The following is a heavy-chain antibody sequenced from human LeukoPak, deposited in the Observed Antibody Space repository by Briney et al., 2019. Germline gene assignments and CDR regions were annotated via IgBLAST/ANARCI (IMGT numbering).Heavy chain of an antibody. CDR1: GGSISSGSYY. CDR2: IYYSGST. Sequence: PSETLSLTCTVSGGSISSGSYYWSWIRQPAGKGLEWIGSIYYSGSTYYNPSLKSRVTISVDTSKNQFSLKLSSVTAADTAVYYCARQEWELLPTAFDYWGQGTLVTVSS. D-gene: IGHD1-26*01. J-gene: IGHJ4*02. V-gene: IGHV4-39*07. CDR3: ARQEWELLPTAFDY.